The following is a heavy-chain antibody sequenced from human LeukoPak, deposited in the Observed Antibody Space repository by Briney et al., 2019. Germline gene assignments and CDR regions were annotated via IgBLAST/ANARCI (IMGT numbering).Heavy chain of an antibody. V-gene: IGHV3-7*01. Sequence: PGGSLRLSCAGSGFTFSSYWMSWVRQAPGKGLEWMANIKQDGSEKKYVDSVEGRFTISRDNAKNSLYLQMNSLRAEDTAVYYCARSAILYYFDYWGQGTLVTVSS. CDR1: GFTFSSYW. CDR2: IKQDGSEK. CDR3: ARSAILYYFDY. J-gene: IGHJ4*02.